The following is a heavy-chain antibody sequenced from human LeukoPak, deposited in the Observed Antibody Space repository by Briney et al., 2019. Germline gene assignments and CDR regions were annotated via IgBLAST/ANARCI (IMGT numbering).Heavy chain of an antibody. CDR2: ITWDGGNA. CDR3: AKRGYGSGSSCYSNIELDN. CDR1: GFTFDDYT. Sequence: PGGSLRLSCAASGFTFDDYTMHCVREAPGKGLEWGSLITWDGGNAFYAESVRRRFTISRDNSTHTLYLQKNSVRGEHTPVYYCAKRGYGSGSSCYSNIELDNWGQGTLVTVPS. V-gene: IGHV3-43*01. J-gene: IGHJ4*02. D-gene: IGHD2-15*01.